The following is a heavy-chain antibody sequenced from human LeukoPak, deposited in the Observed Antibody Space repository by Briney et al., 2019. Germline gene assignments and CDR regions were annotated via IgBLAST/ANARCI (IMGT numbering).Heavy chain of an antibody. D-gene: IGHD4-17*01. CDR3: ARGPNTDYGRRYYYYMDV. J-gene: IGHJ6*03. V-gene: IGHV3-48*03. CDR1: GFTFSNFE. Sequence: GGSLRLSCAASGFTFSNFEMNWVRRAPGKGLEWVSYIDFIGTTIYYADSVKGRFTISRDNAKNSLYLQMNSLRAEDTAVYYCARGPNTDYGRRYYYYMDVWGKGTTVTVSS. CDR2: IDFIGTTI.